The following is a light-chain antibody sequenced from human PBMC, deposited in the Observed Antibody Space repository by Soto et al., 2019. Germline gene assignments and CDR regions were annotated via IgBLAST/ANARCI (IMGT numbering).Light chain of an antibody. CDR3: QQRFT. Sequence: EIVLTQSPATLSLSPGERATLSCRASQSVSSYLAWYQQKPGQAPRLLIYDASNRATGIPARFSGSGSGTDFTFTISSLEPEDYAVYYCQQRFTFGPGTKVDIK. V-gene: IGKV3-11*01. CDR1: QSVSSY. J-gene: IGKJ3*01. CDR2: DAS.